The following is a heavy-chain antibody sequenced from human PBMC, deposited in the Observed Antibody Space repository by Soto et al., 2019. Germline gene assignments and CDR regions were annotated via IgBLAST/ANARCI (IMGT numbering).Heavy chain of an antibody. Sequence: GSLRVSCAAAGFIFGDYGSSWIRQAPGKGLEWVANTRQDGGEKNFVDSVKGRFIISRDDAKNSLYLQMNSLRAEDTAVYYCARHHSGSYYLDYWGLGTLVTVSS. V-gene: IGHV3-7*05. J-gene: IGHJ4*02. D-gene: IGHD1-26*01. CDR2: TRQDGGEK. CDR1: GFIFGDYG. CDR3: ARHHSGSYYLDY.